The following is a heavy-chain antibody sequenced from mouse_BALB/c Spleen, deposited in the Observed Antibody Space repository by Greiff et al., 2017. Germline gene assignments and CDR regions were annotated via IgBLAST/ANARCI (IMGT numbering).Heavy chain of an antibody. V-gene: IGHV1S137*01. J-gene: IGHJ4*01. CDR1: GYTFTDYA. CDR2: ISTYYGDA. CDR3: ARSQYGKGAMDY. Sequence: VQLQQSGAELVRPGVSVKISCKGSGYTFTDYAMHWVKQSHAKSLEWLGVISTYYGDASYNQKFKGKATMTVDKSSSTASMELARLTSEDSAIYYCARSQYGKGAMDYWGQGTSVTVSA. D-gene: IGHD2-10*02.